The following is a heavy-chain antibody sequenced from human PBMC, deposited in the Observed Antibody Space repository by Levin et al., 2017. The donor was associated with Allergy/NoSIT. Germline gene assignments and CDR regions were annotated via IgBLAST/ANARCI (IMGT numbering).Heavy chain of an antibody. CDR1: GYTFTSYY. CDR2: INPSGGTT. D-gene: IGHD4-11*01. CDR3: ARDRVAVTTRLGGGQNAFDI. V-gene: IGHV1-46*01. J-gene: IGHJ3*02. Sequence: GESLKISCKASGYTFTSYYMHWVRQAPGQGLEWMGIINPSGGTTTYAQEFQGRVTMTRDTSTSTVYMELSSLRSEDTAVYYCARDRVAVTTRLGGGQNAFDIWGQGTMVTVSS.